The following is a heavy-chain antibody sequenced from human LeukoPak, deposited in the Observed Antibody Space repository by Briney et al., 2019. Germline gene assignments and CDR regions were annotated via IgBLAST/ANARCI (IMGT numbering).Heavy chain of an antibody. CDR1: GGSISSGSYY. CDR3: ARGGSYYYDSES. D-gene: IGHD3-22*01. J-gene: IGHJ4*02. Sequence: PSETLSLTCTVSGGSISSGSYYWSWIRQPAGKGLEWIGRIYTSGSTNYNPSLKSRVTISVDTSKNQFSLKLSSVTAADTAVYYCARGGSYYYDSESWGQRTLVTVSS. V-gene: IGHV4-61*02. CDR2: IYTSGST.